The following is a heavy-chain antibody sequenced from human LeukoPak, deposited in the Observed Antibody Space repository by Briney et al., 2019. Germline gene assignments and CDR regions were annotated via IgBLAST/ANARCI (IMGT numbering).Heavy chain of an antibody. CDR1: GYTFTGYY. CDR2: INPNSGGT. J-gene: IGHJ4*02. D-gene: IGHD6-13*01. Sequence: ASVKVSCKASGYTFTGYYMHWVRQAPGQGLEWMGWINPNSGGTNYAQKFQGRVTMTRDTSISTAYMELSSLRSEDTAVYYCAASMWAIIAAPDYWGQGTLVTVSS. CDR3: AASMWAIIAAPDY. V-gene: IGHV1-2*02.